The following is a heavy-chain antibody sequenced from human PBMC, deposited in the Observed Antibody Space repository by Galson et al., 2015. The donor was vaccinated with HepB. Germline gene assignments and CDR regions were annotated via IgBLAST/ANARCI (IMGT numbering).Heavy chain of an antibody. CDR2: VLRAADGGTT. CDR1: GFTFNNAH. CDR3: TTWGYH. Sequence: SLRLSCAASGFTFNNAHMSWVRQAPGKGLEYIGRVLRAADGGTTDYPAPMKDRFTISRDDSKNMAYLQINSLKAEDTAVYYCTTWGYHWGQGALVTVTS. J-gene: IGHJ5*02. V-gene: IGHV3-15*05. D-gene: IGHD7-27*01.